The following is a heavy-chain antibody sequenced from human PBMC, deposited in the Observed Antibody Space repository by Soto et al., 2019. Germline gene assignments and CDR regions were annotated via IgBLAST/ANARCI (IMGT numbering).Heavy chain of an antibody. D-gene: IGHD2-15*01. J-gene: IGHJ5*02. CDR1: GGSISSGGYY. Sequence: SETLSLTCTVSGGSISSGGYYWSWIRQHPGTGLEWIGHISYSGSTYYNTSLKSRVTISVDTSRNQFSLIVNSVTAADTAVYYCTSKKVVAATHNWFDPWGQGTLVTVSS. CDR3: TSKKVVAATHNWFDP. CDR2: ISYSGST. V-gene: IGHV4-31*03.